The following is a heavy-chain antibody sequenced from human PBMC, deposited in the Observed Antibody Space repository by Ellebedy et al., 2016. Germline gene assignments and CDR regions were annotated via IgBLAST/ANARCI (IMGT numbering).Heavy chain of an antibody. J-gene: IGHJ5*02. Sequence: SETLSLTCTVSGGSISSYYWSWIRQPPGKGLEWIGYIYYSGTTAYSPSLKSRVTISVDTSKNQFSLKLSSVTAADTAVYYCTRRLELAAAPSWFDPWGQGTLVTVSS. V-gene: IGHV4-59*12. CDR1: GGSISSYY. CDR3: TRRLELAAAPSWFDP. D-gene: IGHD6-13*01. CDR2: IYYSGTT.